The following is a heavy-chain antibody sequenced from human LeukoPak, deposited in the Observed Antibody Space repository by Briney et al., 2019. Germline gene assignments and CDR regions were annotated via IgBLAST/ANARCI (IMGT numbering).Heavy chain of an antibody. Sequence: SVKVSCKASGGTFSSYAISWVRQAPGQGLEWMGRIIPILGIANYAQKFQGRVTITADKSTSTAYMELSSPRSEDTAVYYCASWVGSGYFLDAFDIWGQGTMVTVSS. D-gene: IGHD3-22*01. V-gene: IGHV1-69*04. CDR1: GGTFSSYA. J-gene: IGHJ3*02. CDR3: ASWVGSGYFLDAFDI. CDR2: IIPILGIA.